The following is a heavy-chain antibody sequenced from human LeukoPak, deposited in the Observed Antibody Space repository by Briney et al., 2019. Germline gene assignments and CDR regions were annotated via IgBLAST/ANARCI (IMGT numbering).Heavy chain of an antibody. Sequence: GGSLRLSCAASGFTVSSNYMSWVRQAPGKGLEWVSYISSSSFTIHYADSVKGRFTISRGNAKSSLYLQMNSLRAEDTAVYYCAREICGSDCYSTFDYWGQGALVTVSS. CDR2: ISSSSFTI. J-gene: IGHJ4*02. D-gene: IGHD2-21*02. CDR1: GFTVSSNY. CDR3: AREICGSDCYSTFDY. V-gene: IGHV3-48*04.